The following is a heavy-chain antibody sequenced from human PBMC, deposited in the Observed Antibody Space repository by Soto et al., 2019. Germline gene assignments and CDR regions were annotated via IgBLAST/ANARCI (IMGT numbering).Heavy chain of an antibody. V-gene: IGHV3-48*03. CDR3: ARDLFHYDIWSGYSVCFYYAMDV. J-gene: IGHJ6*02. D-gene: IGHD3-3*01. Sequence: GGSLRLSCAASGFSFSSYEMKWVRQAPGKVLEWVAYISASGQTVHYADSVKGRFTVSRGNGQNSVYLEMNSLRVDDTGVYYCARDLFHYDIWSGYSVCFYYAMDVWGPGTTVTVSS. CDR1: GFSFSSYE. CDR2: ISASGQTV.